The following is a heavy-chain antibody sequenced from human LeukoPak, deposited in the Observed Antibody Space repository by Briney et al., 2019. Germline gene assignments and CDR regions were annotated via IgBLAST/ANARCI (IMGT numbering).Heavy chain of an antibody. CDR1: GGSISSYY. D-gene: IGHD3-3*01. J-gene: IGHJ2*01. V-gene: IGHV4-59*01. CDR2: IYYSGST. CDR3: ARDRRTLDFWSGSFWYFDL. Sequence: PSETLSLTCTVSGGSISSYYWSWIRQPPGKGLEWIGHIYYSGSTNYNPSLKSRVTISVDTSKNQFSLKLSSVTAADTAVYYCARDRRTLDFWSGSFWYFDLWGRGTLVTVSS.